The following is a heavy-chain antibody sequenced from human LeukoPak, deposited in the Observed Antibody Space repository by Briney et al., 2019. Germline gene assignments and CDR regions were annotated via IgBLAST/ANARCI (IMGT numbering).Heavy chain of an antibody. J-gene: IGHJ2*01. CDR2: ISYDGYNK. Sequence: PGRSLRLSCAASGFTFSRYGMHWVRQAPGKGLEWVAVISYDGYNKDNADSVKGRFTISRDNSKNTLFLQMNSLRAEDTALYHCARARRPTKNWYFDLWGRGTLVTVSS. CDR1: GFTFSRYG. D-gene: IGHD1/OR15-1a*01. CDR3: ARARRPTKNWYFDL. V-gene: IGHV3-30*03.